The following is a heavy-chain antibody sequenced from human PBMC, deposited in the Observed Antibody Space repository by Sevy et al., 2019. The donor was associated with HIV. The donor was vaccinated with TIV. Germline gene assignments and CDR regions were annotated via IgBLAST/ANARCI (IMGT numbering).Heavy chain of an antibody. D-gene: IGHD3-3*01. CDR3: ARAPVRFSGWFDP. J-gene: IGHJ5*02. V-gene: IGHV1-69*13. CDR2: IIPIFGTA. Sequence: ASVKVSFKASGGTFSSYAISWVRQAPGQGLEWMGGIIPIFGTANYAQKFQGRVTITADESTSTAYMELSSLRSEDTAVYYCARAPVRFSGWFDPWGQGTLVTVSS. CDR1: GGTFSSYA.